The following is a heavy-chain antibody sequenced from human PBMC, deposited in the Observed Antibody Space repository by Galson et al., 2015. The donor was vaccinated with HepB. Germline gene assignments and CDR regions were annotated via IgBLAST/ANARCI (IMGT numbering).Heavy chain of an antibody. CDR2: IYWDDTK. Sequence: PALVKPTQTLTLTCTFSGFSLSTSGVAVAWIRQPPGKALEWLTTIYWDDTKTFSPSLESRLTFTIDSSKNQVVLTLANVDPVDTATYFCAYSQTTVTSAFDIWGPGTMVTVSS. CDR1: GFSLSTSGVA. V-gene: IGHV2-5*02. CDR3: AYSQTTVTSAFDI. D-gene: IGHD4-11*01. J-gene: IGHJ3*02.